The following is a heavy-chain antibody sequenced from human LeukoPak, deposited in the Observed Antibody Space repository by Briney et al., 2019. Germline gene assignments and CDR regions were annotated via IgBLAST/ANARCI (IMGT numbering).Heavy chain of an antibody. CDR2: IYYSGST. V-gene: IGHV4-59*01. Sequence: SETLSLTCTVSGGSISSYYWSWIRQPPGKGLEWIGYIYYSGSTNYNPSLKSRVTTSVDTSKNQFSLKLSSVTAADTAVYYCARISDDFWSGYNRRYYYMDVWGKGTTVTVSS. CDR1: GGSISSYY. CDR3: ARISDDFWSGYNRRYYYMDV. D-gene: IGHD3-3*01. J-gene: IGHJ6*03.